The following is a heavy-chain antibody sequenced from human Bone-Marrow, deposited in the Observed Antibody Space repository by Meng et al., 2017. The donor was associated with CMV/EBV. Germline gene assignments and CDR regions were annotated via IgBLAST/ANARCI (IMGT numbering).Heavy chain of an antibody. J-gene: IGHJ5*02. CDR3: ARDWGCSSTSCYVLDP. D-gene: IGHD2-2*01. V-gene: IGHV1-69*06. CDR2: IIPILGAG. CDR1: GGTFSNYA. Sequence: SGGTFSNYAITWVRQAPGQGLEWMGGIIPILGAGNYAQKFRDRVTITADTFTSTAYMELSSLRSEDTAVYYCARDWGCSSTSCYVLDPWGQGTLVTVSS.